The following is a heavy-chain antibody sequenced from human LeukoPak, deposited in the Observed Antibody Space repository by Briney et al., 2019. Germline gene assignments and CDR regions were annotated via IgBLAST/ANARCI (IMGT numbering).Heavy chain of an antibody. V-gene: IGHV3-64*01. D-gene: IGHD1-20*01. CDR1: GFTFSSYS. CDR2: ISSNGGTT. CDR3: ARVTDTGWFDP. J-gene: IGHJ5*02. Sequence: SGGSLRLSCAASGFTFSSYSMHWVRQAPGKGLEYVSAISSNGGTTYYANSVKSRFTISRDNSKNTLYLQMGSLRAEDMAVYYCARVTDTGWFDPWGQGTLVTVSS.